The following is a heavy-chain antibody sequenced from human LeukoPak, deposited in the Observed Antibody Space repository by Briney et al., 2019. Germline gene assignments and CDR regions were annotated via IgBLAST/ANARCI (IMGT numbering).Heavy chain of an antibody. CDR1: GGSFSDYP. CDR3: VRPDRIFGVPAAFDA. CDR2: IIPKYSAS. V-gene: IGHV1-69*13. Sequence: SVKVSCKAAGGSFSDYPINWVRQAPGQGLEWLGGIIPKYSASNYAQAFQGRVTITADESTNTVYMEMSGLRPDDTAVYYCVRPDRIFGVPAAFDAWGQGTLVAVSS. D-gene: IGHD3-3*02. J-gene: IGHJ3*01.